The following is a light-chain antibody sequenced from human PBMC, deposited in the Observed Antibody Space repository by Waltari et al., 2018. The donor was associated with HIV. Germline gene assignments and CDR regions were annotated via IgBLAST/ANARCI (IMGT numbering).Light chain of an antibody. CDR1: ALPKQH. CDR3: QSADSGCFHCV. Sequence: SYELTQPPSVSVSPGQTATITCSGDALPKQHAFWYQQRPGQAPLLLIYKDTERPSGIPERFSGSTSGATVTLTISGVQAEDEADYYCQSADSGCFHCVFGGGTKLTVL. J-gene: IGLJ3*02. CDR2: KDT. V-gene: IGLV3-25*03.